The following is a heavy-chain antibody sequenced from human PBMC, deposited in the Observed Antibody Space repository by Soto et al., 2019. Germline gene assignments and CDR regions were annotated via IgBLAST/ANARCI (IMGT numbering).Heavy chain of an antibody. V-gene: IGHV3-30*18. Sequence: PGGSLRLSCAASGFTFSSYAMHWVRQAPGKGLEWVAVISYDGSNKYYADSVKGRFTISRDNSKNTLYLQMNSLRAEDTAVYYCAKDLRSIAARTYYYYGMDVWGQGTTVTVSS. CDR1: GFTFSSYA. D-gene: IGHD6-6*01. CDR2: ISYDGSNK. CDR3: AKDLRSIAARTYYYYGMDV. J-gene: IGHJ6*02.